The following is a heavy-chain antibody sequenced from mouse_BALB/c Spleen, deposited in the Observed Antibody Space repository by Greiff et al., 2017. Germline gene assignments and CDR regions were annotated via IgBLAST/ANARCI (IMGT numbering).Heavy chain of an antibody. CDR3: ARDRGGNYPSFDY. J-gene: IGHJ2*01. V-gene: IGHV2-9*02. CDR1: GFSLTSYG. D-gene: IGHD2-1*01. Sequence: VKLVESGPGLVAPSQSLSITCTVSGFSLTSYGVHWVRQPPGKGLEWLGVIWAGGSTNYNSALMSRLSISKDNSKSQVFLKMNSLQTDDTAMYYCARDRGGNYPSFDYWGQGTTLTVSS. CDR2: IWAGGST.